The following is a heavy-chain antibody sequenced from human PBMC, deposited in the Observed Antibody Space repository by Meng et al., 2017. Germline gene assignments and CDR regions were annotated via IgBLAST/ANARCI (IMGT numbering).Heavy chain of an antibody. CDR3: AKVGDTMVRGVIMGSYFDY. J-gene: IGHJ4*02. V-gene: IGHV3-23*01. CDR2: IRGSGGST. D-gene: IGHD3-10*01. Sequence: SLKISCASSGFTFSSYAMSWVRQAPGKGLEWVSAIRGSGGSTYYAESVNSRFTISRDNSKTTLYLQMNSLRAEDTAVYYCAKVGDTMVRGVIMGSYFDYWGQGTLVTVSS. CDR1: GFTFSSYA.